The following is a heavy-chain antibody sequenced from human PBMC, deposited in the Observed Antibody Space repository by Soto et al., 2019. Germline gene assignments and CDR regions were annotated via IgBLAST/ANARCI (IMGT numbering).Heavy chain of an antibody. Sequence: PSETLSLTCAVYGGSFSGYYWSWIRQPPGKGLEWIGEINHSGSTNYNPSLKSRVTISVDTSKNQFSLKLSSVTAADTAVYYCARFRSVSYYYDSSSFAYWGQGTLVTVSS. CDR1: GGSFSGYY. CDR3: ARFRSVSYYYDSSSFAY. J-gene: IGHJ4*02. D-gene: IGHD3-22*01. CDR2: INHSGST. V-gene: IGHV4-34*01.